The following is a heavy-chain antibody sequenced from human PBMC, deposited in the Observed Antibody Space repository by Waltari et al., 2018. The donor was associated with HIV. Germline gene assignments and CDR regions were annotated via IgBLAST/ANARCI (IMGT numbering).Heavy chain of an antibody. CDR2: IYYDGSKK. J-gene: IGHJ4*02. CDR3: ARDYNYAPDY. V-gene: IGHV3-33*01. Sequence: QVQLVESGGGVVQPGRSLILSCAASGFTFKNFAMNWVRQAPGKGLEWVGNIYYDGSKKFYGDSVRGRFTISRDNSKQILYLQMNSLRVEDTALYYCARDYNYAPDYWGQGTLVVVSS. D-gene: IGHD5-18*01. CDR1: GFTFKNFA.